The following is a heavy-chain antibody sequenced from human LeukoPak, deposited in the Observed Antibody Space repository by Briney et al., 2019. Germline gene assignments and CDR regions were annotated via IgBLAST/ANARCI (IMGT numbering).Heavy chain of an antibody. CDR3: ANSGGSGWYEYYFDY. V-gene: IGHV4-59*04. Sequence: SETLSLTCTVSGGSISSYYWGWIRQPPGKGLEWVGTISYSGSTYYNPSLKSRVTISIDTSKNQFSLKLSSVTAADTAVYYCANSGGSGWYEYYFDYWGQGTLVTVSS. J-gene: IGHJ4*02. D-gene: IGHD6-19*01. CDR1: GGSISSYY. CDR2: ISYSGST.